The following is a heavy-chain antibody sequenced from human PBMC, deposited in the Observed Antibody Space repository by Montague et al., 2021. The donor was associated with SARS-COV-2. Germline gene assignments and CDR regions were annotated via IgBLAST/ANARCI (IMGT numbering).Heavy chain of an antibody. Sequence: TLSLTCTVSGGSISSGSYYWSWIRQPAGQGLEWIGRIYTSGSTNYNPSLKSRVTISVDTSKNQFSLKLSSVTAADTAVYYCARDVLLWFGELSFLDVWGKGTTVTVSS. CDR1: GGSISSGSYY. D-gene: IGHD3-10*01. CDR3: ARDVLLWFGELSFLDV. V-gene: IGHV4-61*02. J-gene: IGHJ6*04. CDR2: IYTSGST.